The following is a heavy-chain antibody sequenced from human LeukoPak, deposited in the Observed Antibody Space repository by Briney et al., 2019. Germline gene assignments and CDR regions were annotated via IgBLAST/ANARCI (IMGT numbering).Heavy chain of an antibody. CDR1: GYTLTELS. D-gene: IGHD6-13*01. J-gene: IGHJ4*02. V-gene: IGHV1-24*01. Sequence: GASVKVSCKVSGYTLTELSMHWVRQAPGKGLEWMGGFDPEDGETIYAQKFQGRVTMTEDTSTDTAYMELSSLRSEDTAVYYCATLDGGIAAAGRSPKDYWGQGTLVTVSS. CDR3: ATLDGGIAAAGRSPKDY. CDR2: FDPEDGET.